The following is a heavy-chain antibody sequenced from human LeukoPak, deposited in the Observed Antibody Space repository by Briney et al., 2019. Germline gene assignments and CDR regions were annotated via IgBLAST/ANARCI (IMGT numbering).Heavy chain of an antibody. J-gene: IGHJ3*02. Sequence: GGSLRLSCAASGYTFTGYYMHWVRQAPGQGLEWMGWINPNSGGTNYAQKFQGRVTMTRDTSISTAYMELSRLRSDDTAVYYCARGYGDYDAFDIWGQGTMVTVSS. CDR1: GYTFTGYY. CDR3: ARGYGDYDAFDI. D-gene: IGHD4-17*01. CDR2: INPNSGGT. V-gene: IGHV1-2*02.